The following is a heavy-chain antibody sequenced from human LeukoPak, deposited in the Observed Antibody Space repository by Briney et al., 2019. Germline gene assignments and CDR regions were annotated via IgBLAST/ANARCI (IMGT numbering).Heavy chain of an antibody. CDR1: GFTFSSYS. V-gene: IGHV3-21*01. CDR3: ARRRASITMIRH. CDR2: ISSSSSYI. D-gene: IGHD3-22*01. Sequence: GGSPRLSCAASGFTFSSYSMNWIRQAPGKGLEWVSSISSSSSYIYYADSVKGRFTISRDNAKNSLYLQMNSLRVEDTAVYYCARRRASITMIRHWGQGTLVTVSS. J-gene: IGHJ4*02.